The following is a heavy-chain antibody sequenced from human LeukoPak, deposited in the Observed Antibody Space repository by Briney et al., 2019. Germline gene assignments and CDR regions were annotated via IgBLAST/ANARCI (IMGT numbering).Heavy chain of an antibody. V-gene: IGHV3-30*04. D-gene: IGHD6-19*01. J-gene: IGHJ3*02. CDR3: ARGAGYNQWLAAFDI. Sequence: GGSLRLSCAASGFTFSSYAMHWVRQAPGKGLEWVAVISYDGSNKYYADSVKGRFTISRDNSKNTLYLQMNSLRAEDTAVYYCARGAGYNQWLAAFDIWGQGTMVTVSS. CDR2: ISYDGSNK. CDR1: GFTFSSYA.